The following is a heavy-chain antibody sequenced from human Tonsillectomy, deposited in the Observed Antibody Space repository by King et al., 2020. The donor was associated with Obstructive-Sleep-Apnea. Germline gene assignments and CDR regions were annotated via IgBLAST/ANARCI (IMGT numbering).Heavy chain of an antibody. J-gene: IGHJ4*02. CDR1: GFIFSYSY. Sequence: VQLVESGGGLVQPGGSLRLSCTTSGFIFSYSYMAWVRQAPGRSLEWVANINLDRSEIFYVDSVKGRFTISRDNGISTLYLQMNSLRPEDTALYYCARGIRPDSSDSWFEIRGQGTLVTVSS. D-gene: IGHD6-13*01. CDR2: INLDRSEI. V-gene: IGHV3-7*03. CDR3: ARGIRPDSSDSWFEI.